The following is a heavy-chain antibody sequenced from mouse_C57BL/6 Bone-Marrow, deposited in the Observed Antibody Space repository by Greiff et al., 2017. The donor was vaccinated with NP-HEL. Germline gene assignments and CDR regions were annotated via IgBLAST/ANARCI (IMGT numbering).Heavy chain of an antibody. V-gene: IGHV1-82*01. Sequence: QVQLQQSGPELVKPGASVKISCKASGYAFSSSWMNWVKQRPGKGLEWIGRIYPGDGDTNYNGKFKGKATLTADKSSSTAYMQLSSLTSEDSAVYFCARWYGNLYYFDYRGQGTTLTVSS. J-gene: IGHJ2*01. CDR1: GYAFSSSW. CDR2: IYPGDGDT. CDR3: ARWYGNLYYFDY. D-gene: IGHD2-10*02.